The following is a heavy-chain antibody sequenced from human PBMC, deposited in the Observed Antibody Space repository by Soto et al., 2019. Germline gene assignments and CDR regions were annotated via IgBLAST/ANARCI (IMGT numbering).Heavy chain of an antibody. J-gene: IGHJ4*02. CDR2: IDSTSSII. CDR1: GFTFSSYS. CDR3: ARGNYGVHLFEY. V-gene: IGHV3-48*02. D-gene: IGHD2-8*01. Sequence: PVGSLRLSCTTSGFTFSSYSMNWVRQAPGKGLQWVSYIDSTSSIIYYADYVRGRFTISRDNAKNSLFLQMNSLRDEDTAVYYCARGNYGVHLFEYWAQGTLVTVSS.